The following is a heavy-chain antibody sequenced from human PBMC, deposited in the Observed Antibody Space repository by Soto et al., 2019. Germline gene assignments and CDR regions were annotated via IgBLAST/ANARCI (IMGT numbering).Heavy chain of an antibody. D-gene: IGHD6-13*01. V-gene: IGHV1-2*04. CDR1: GYTFTGYY. CDR2: INPNSGGT. J-gene: IGHJ5*02. Sequence: QVQLVQSGAEVKKPGASVKVSCKASGYTFTGYYMHWVRQAPGQGLEWMGWINPNSGGTNYAQKFQGWVTMTMDTSISTAYMELSRLKSADTAVYYCARVLGYSSSWYEWFDPWGQGTLVTVSS. CDR3: ARVLGYSSSWYEWFDP.